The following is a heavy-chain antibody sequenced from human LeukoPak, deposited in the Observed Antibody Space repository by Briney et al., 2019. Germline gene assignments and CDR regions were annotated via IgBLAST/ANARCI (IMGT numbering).Heavy chain of an antibody. Sequence: GGSLRLSCAASGFTFSSYSMNWVRQAPGKGLEWVSSISSSSNYIYYADSVKGRFTISRDNAKNSLYLQMNSLRAEDTAAYYCARVAVNAFDIWGQGTMVTVSS. D-gene: IGHD6-19*01. CDR3: ARVAVNAFDI. CDR1: GFTFSSYS. CDR2: ISSSSNYI. V-gene: IGHV3-21*01. J-gene: IGHJ3*02.